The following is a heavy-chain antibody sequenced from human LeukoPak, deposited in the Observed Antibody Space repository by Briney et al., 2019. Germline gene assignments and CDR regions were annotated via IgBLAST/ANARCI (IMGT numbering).Heavy chain of an antibody. CDR1: GGSFSGYY. V-gene: IGHV4-34*01. Sequence: PSETLSLTCAVYGGSFSGYYWSWIRQPPGKGLEWIGEINHSGSTNYNPSLKSRVTISVDTSKNQFSLKLSSVTAADTAVYYCASYDILTGYLFDYWGQGTLVTVSS. CDR2: INHSGST. CDR3: ASYDILTGYLFDY. D-gene: IGHD3-9*01. J-gene: IGHJ4*02.